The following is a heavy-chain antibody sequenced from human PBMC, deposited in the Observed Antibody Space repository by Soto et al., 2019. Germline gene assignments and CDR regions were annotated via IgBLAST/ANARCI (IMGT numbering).Heavy chain of an antibody. Sequence: EVQLLESGGGLVQPGKSLRLSCAASGFTLSNYAMSWVRQAPGKGLEWISSISGSGTNTYYADSVKGRFTISRDNSKNTLYVQMNRMRAEDTAVYYCANRALGDSDYWGQGTLVTVSS. CDR3: ANRALGDSDY. D-gene: IGHD2-21*01. J-gene: IGHJ4*02. CDR2: ISGSGTNT. V-gene: IGHV3-23*01. CDR1: GFTLSNYA.